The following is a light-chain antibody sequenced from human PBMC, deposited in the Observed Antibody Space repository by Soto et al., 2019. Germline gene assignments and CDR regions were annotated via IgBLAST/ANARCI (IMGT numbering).Light chain of an antibody. Sequence: QSVLTQPPSASGTPGQRVTIYCSGSSSNIGSNYGYWYQELPGTAPKLLISRNNQRPSRVPDRCSGSKSGTSASLAISGLRSEDEADYYCAAWDDSLSGPWVFGGGTKLTVL. CDR1: SSNIGSNY. V-gene: IGLV1-47*01. CDR2: RNN. J-gene: IGLJ3*02. CDR3: AAWDDSLSGPWV.